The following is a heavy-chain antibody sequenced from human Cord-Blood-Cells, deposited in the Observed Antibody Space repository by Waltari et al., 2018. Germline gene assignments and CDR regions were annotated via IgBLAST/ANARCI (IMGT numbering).Heavy chain of an antibody. V-gene: IGHV3-7*01. Sequence: EVQLVESGGGLVQPGGSLRLSCAASGFPFSSYWMSWVRQAPGKGLEWVANIKQDGSEKYYVDSVKGRFTIARDNAKNSLYLQMNSLRAEDTAVYYCARDSGDFDYWGQGTLVTISS. J-gene: IGHJ4*02. CDR1: GFPFSSYW. CDR2: IKQDGSEK. CDR3: ARDSGDFDY. D-gene: IGHD2-21*01.